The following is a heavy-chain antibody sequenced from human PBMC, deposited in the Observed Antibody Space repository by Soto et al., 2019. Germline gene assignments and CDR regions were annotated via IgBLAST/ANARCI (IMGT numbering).Heavy chain of an antibody. Sequence: XQTLSLPCAISGDSVSSNSAACNLIRHSPSRGLEWLGRTYYRSKWYNDYAVSVKSRITINPDTSKNQFSLQLNSVTPEDTAVYYCARGAGPNQAPDYWGQGTLVTVSS. D-gene: IGHD6-13*01. CDR2: TYYRSKWYN. J-gene: IGHJ4*02. CDR3: ARGAGPNQAPDY. CDR1: GDSVSSNSAA. V-gene: IGHV6-1*01.